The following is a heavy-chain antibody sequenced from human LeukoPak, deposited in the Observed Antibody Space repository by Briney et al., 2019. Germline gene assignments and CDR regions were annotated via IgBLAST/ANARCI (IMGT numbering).Heavy chain of an antibody. CDR1: GFTFSSYG. CDR2: MSHSGVKK. J-gene: IGHJ2*01. CDR3: AQEGIAVPHLTRGYFNL. D-gene: IGHD6-19*01. V-gene: IGHV3-30*18. Sequence: GGSLTLSCAASGFTFSSYGMHWVRQAPGKGLQWVALMSHSGVKKSYADSVKGRFTISRDNSKNTLYLQMNSLRAEDTAVYYCAQEGIAVPHLTRGYFNLWGRGTLVTVSS.